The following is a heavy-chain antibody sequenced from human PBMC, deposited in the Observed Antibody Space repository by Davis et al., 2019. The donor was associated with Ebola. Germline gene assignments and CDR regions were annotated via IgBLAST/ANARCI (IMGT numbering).Heavy chain of an antibody. D-gene: IGHD5-18*01. CDR3: AKDFGYSYAFEGMDV. CDR2: ISGSGGST. CDR1: GFTFSSYA. V-gene: IGHV3-23*01. J-gene: IGHJ6*02. Sequence: PGGSLRLSCAASGFTFSSYAMSWVRQAPGKGLEWVSAISGSGGSTYYADSVKGRFTISRDNSKNTLYLQMNSLRAEDTAVYYCAKDFGYSYAFEGMDVWGQGTTVTVSS.